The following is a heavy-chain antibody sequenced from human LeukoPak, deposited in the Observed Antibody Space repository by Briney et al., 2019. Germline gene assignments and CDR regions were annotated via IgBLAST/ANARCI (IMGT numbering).Heavy chain of an antibody. CDR3: ARVGHSSGWFSPLDS. V-gene: IGHV4-59*01. CDR1: GGSISSYY. J-gene: IGHJ5*01. CDR2: IYYSGST. D-gene: IGHD6-19*01. Sequence: SQTLSLTCTVSGGSISSYYWGWIRQPPGKGLEWIGYIYYSGSTNYNPTLKSRVTISVDTSKNQFSLKLSSVTAADTAVYYCARVGHSSGWFSPLDSWGQGTLVTVSS.